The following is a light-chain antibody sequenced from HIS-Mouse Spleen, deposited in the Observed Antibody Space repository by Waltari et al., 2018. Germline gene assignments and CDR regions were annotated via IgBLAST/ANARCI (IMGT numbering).Light chain of an antibody. V-gene: IGLV3-10*01. CDR2: EDS. J-gene: IGLJ3*02. Sequence: SYELTQPPSVSVAPGQTARSTCSGGALPKKIAYWHQQKSGQAPVLVLYEDSKRPSGIPERFSGSSSGTMATLTISGAQVEDEADYYCYSTDSSGNHRRVFGGGTKLTVL. CDR3: YSTDSSGNHRRV. CDR1: ALPKKI.